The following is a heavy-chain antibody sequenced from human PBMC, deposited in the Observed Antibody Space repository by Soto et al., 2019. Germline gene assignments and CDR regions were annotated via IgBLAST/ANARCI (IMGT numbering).Heavy chain of an antibody. Sequence: RGESLKISCNGSGFGFSIFWIAWVRQVPGKGLEWMGIIYPGDSDIRYSPSFQGQVTISADKSTSTAYLQWRSLKASDTAVYFCARSSSLTTVANWGQGTQVTVS. J-gene: IGHJ4*02. V-gene: IGHV5-51*01. CDR3: ARSSSLTTVAN. CDR1: GFGFSIFW. D-gene: IGHD4-17*01. CDR2: IYPGDSDI.